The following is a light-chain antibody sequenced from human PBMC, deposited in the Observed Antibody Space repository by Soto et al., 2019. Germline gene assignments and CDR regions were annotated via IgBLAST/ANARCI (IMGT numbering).Light chain of an antibody. V-gene: IGLV4-69*01. J-gene: IGLJ3*02. CDR1: RGHSSYV. CDR2: LNTDGSH. Sequence: QLVLTQSPSASASLGASVKLTCTLSRGHSSYVIVWHQQQPGKGPRFLMKLNTDGSHNKGDGIPDRFSGSSSGAEPYLTISSLRSEDEADYYCQTWDTGIRVFGGGTKLTVL. CDR3: QTWDTGIRV.